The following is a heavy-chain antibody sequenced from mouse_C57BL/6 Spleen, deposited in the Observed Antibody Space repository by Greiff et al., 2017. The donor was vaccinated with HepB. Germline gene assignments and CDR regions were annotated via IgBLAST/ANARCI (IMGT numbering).Heavy chain of an antibody. D-gene: IGHD2-3*01. Sequence: EVQVVESGGGLVQPGGSLKLSCAASGFTFSDYYMYWVRQTPEKRLEWVAYISNGGGSTYYPDTVKGRFTISRDNAKNTLYLQMSRLKSEDTAMYYCARQDVGYYGAMDYWGQGTSGTVSS. V-gene: IGHV5-12*01. CDR2: ISNGGGST. CDR3: ARQDVGYYGAMDY. J-gene: IGHJ4*01. CDR1: GFTFSDYY.